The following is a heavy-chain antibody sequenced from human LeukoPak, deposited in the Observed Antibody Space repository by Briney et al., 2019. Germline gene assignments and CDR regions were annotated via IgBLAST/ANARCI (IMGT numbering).Heavy chain of an antibody. D-gene: IGHD6-6*01. J-gene: IGHJ4*02. CDR1: GGSISSYY. CDR3: ARGGSRSYTSSTLDY. CDR2: IYTSGST. Sequence: SETLSLTCTVSGGSISSYYWSWIRQPAGKGLEWIGRIYTSGSTNYNPSLKSRVTISIDTSKNRFPLKVSSVIAADTAMYYCARGGSRSYTSSTLDYWGQGTLVTVSS. V-gene: IGHV4-4*07.